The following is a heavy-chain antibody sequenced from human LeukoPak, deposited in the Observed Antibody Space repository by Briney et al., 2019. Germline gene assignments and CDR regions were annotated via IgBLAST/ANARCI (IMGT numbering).Heavy chain of an antibody. D-gene: IGHD6-13*01. J-gene: IGHJ4*02. V-gene: IGHV4-59*01. CDR2: IYYSGST. CDR1: GGSISSYY. Sequence: SETLSLTCTVSGGSISSYYWSWIRQPPGKGLEWIGYIYYSGSTNYNPSLKSRVTISVDTSKNQFSLKQSSVTAADTAVCYCAREKIREGSSWYGVVGGFDYWGQGTLVTVSS. CDR3: AREKIREGSSWYGVVGGFDY.